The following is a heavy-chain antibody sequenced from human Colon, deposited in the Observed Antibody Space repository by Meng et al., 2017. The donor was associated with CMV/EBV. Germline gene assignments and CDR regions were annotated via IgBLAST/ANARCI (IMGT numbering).Heavy chain of an antibody. J-gene: IGHJ1*01. CDR1: GYTFTTYG. V-gene: IGHV1-18*01. CDR3: ARAMVRGVIIRREYFQH. D-gene: IGHD3-10*01. Sequence: ASVKVSCKASGYTFTTYGISWVRQAPGQGLEWMGWISPDNGDTNCAQKFQGRVTMTTDTSTSTAYMELRSLKSDDTAVYYCARAMVRGVIIRREYFQHWGQGTLVTVSS. CDR2: ISPDNGDT.